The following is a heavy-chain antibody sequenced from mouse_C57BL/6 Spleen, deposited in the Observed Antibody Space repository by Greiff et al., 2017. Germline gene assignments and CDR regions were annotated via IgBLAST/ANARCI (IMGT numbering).Heavy chain of an antibody. J-gene: IGHJ2*01. CDR2: INPNNGGT. V-gene: IGHV1-26*01. D-gene: IGHD2-3*01. Sequence: VQLQQSGPELVKPGASVKISCKASGYTFTDYYMNWVKQSPGKSLEWIGDINPNNGGTSYNQKFKGKATLTVDQSSSTAYLELRSLTSEDSAVYYCGRGGYDVDYWGQGTTLTVSS. CDR1: GYTFTDYY. CDR3: GRGGYDVDY.